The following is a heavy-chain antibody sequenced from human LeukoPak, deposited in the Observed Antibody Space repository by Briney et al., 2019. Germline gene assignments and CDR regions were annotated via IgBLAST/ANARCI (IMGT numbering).Heavy chain of an antibody. Sequence: HTGRSLRLSCAASGFTFSSYAMHWVRQAPGKGLEWVAVISYDGSNKYYADSVKGRFTISRDNSKNTLYLQMNSLRAGDTAVYYCARGLLSRAFDIWGQGTMVTVSS. CDR2: ISYDGSNK. J-gene: IGHJ3*02. CDR3: ARGLLSRAFDI. V-gene: IGHV3-30*04. D-gene: IGHD1-26*01. CDR1: GFTFSSYA.